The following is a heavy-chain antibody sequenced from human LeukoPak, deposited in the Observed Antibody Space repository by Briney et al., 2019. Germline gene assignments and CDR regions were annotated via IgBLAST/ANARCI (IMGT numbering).Heavy chain of an antibody. CDR1: GYSISSGYY. D-gene: IGHD6-13*01. Sequence: SETLSLTCAVSGYSISSGYYWGWIRPPPGKGLEWIGSIYHSGSTYYSPSLKSRVSISVDTSNNHFSLKLISVTAADTAVYYCARVSAAAGTRDHYYYYYYIDFWGKGTTVTVSS. CDR2: IYHSGST. CDR3: ARVSAAAGTRDHYYYYYYIDF. V-gene: IGHV4-38-2*01. J-gene: IGHJ6*03.